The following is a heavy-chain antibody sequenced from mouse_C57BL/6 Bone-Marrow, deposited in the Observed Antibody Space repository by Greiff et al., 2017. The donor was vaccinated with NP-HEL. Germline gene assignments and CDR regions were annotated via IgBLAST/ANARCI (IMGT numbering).Heavy chain of an antibody. Sequence: QVQLQQSGAELMKPGASVKLSCKATGYTFTGYWIEWVKQRPGHGLEWIGEILPGSGSTNYNEKFKGKATFPADTSSNTAYMQRSSLITVGSAIYYCARSGSGRWYFDVWGTGTTVTVSS. J-gene: IGHJ1*03. V-gene: IGHV1-9*01. D-gene: IGHD1-1*01. CDR1: GYTFTGYW. CDR2: ILPGSGST. CDR3: ARSGSGRWYFDV.